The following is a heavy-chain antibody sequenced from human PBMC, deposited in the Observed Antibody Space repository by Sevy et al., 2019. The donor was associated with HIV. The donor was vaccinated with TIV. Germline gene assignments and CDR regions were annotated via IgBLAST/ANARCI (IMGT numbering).Heavy chain of an antibody. J-gene: IGHJ6*02. CDR2: MSYDGSNK. Sequence: GGSLRLSCAASGFTFSSYAMHWVRQAPGKGLEWVAVMSYDGSNKYYADSVKGRFTISRDNSKNTLYLQMDGLRAEDTALYYCARDDEPDYSYFVMDVWGQGTTVTVSS. CDR3: ARDDEPDYSYFVMDV. CDR1: GFTFSSYA. V-gene: IGHV3-30-3*01.